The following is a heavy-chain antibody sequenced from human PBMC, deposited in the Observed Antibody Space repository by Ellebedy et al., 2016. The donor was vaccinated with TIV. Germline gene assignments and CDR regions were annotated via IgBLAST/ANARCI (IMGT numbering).Heavy chain of an antibody. CDR3: ARDSWAYCGGDCYNIDY. CDR2: IVPIPGIA. CDR1: GGTFSSYV. J-gene: IGHJ4*02. Sequence: AASVKVSCKTSGGTFSSYVISWMRQAPGQGLEWMGRIVPIPGIANHAQKFQGRVTITADKSTSTAYMDLSSLRSEDTAVYYCARDSWAYCGGDCYNIDYWGQGTLVTVS. V-gene: IGHV1-69*04. D-gene: IGHD2-21*02.